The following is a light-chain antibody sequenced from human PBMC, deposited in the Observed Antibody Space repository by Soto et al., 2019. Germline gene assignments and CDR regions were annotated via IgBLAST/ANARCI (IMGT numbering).Light chain of an antibody. CDR3: CSYTTSNTRQIV. V-gene: IGLV2-14*01. J-gene: IGLJ1*01. CDR2: DVS. Sequence: QSALTQPASVSGSPGQSITISCTGTSSDVGGYNYVSWSQQHPGKAPKLMIYDVSNRPSGVSNRFSGSKSGNTASLTISGLQAEDEDDYYCCSYTTSNTRQIVFGTGTKLTVL. CDR1: SSDVGGYNY.